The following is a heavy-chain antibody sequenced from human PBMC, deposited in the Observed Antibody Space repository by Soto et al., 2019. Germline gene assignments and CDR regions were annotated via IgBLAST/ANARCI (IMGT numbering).Heavy chain of an antibody. V-gene: IGHV1-18*01. CDR2: ISAYSDNA. J-gene: IGHJ6*02. D-gene: IGHD3-10*02. Sequence: QVQLVQSGAEVKKPGASVKVSCKASGYNFNRYGISWVRQAPGQGLEWMGWISAYSDNANYAQKFQDRVTMTTDTSTTTAYMELRSLRPDDTAVYYCARELRLKQGSVRYYYYYGMDVWGQGTTVTVSS. CDR1: GYNFNRYG. CDR3: ARELRLKQGSVRYYYYYGMDV.